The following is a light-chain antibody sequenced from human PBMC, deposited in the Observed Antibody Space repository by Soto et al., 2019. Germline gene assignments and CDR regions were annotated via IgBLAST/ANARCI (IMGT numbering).Light chain of an antibody. CDR3: QQSYSTLT. J-gene: IGKJ4*01. CDR2: AAS. CDR1: QSISSY. Sequence: DIQLTQSPSFLSASVGDRVTITCRASQSISSYLSWYQQKPGKAPKLLIYAASSLQIGVPSRFSASGSGTDFTLTISSLQPEDFATYYCQQSYSTLTFGGGTKVEI. V-gene: IGKV1-39*01.